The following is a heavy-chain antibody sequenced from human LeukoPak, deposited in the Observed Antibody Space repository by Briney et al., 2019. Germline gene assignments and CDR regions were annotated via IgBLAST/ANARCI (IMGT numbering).Heavy chain of an antibody. CDR1: GYSFTSYW. Sequence: GESLKISCKGSGYSFTSYWSGWVRQIPGKGLGWMGIIYPGDSDTRYSPSFQGQVTISAHKSISTAYLQWSGRKASDTAMYYCATSVPAAILGFDPWGQGTLVTVSS. V-gene: IGHV5-51*01. D-gene: IGHD2-2*02. J-gene: IGHJ5*02. CDR2: IYPGDSDT. CDR3: ATSVPAAILGFDP.